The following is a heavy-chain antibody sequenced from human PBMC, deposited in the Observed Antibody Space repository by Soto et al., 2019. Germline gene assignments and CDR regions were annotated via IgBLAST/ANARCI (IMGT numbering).Heavy chain of an antibody. D-gene: IGHD2-15*01. CDR2: IIPIFGTA. CDR1: GGPFSSYA. V-gene: IGHV1-69*13. J-gene: IGHJ4*02. Sequence: SGKVSFKASGGPFSSYAISWVRQAPGQGLEWIGGIIPIFGTANYAQKFHGRVTITADESTSTAYMELSSLRSEDTAVYYCASPPYRSGGSCYRGGVTYYFDYWGQGTMVTVSS. CDR3: ASPPYRSGGSCYRGGVTYYFDY.